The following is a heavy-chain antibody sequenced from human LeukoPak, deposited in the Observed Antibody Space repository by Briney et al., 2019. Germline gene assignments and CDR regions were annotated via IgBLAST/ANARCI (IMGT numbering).Heavy chain of an antibody. J-gene: IGHJ4*02. V-gene: IGHV5-51*01. Sequence: GESLKISCKGSGYSFTSYWIGWVRQMPGKGLEWMGIIYPGDSDTRYSPSFQGQVTISADKSISTAYLQWSSLKASDTAMYHCSRQGRDYAPGYWCPGTPVTVSS. D-gene: IGHD4-17*01. CDR1: GYSFTSYW. CDR3: SRQGRDYAPGY. CDR2: IYPGDSDT.